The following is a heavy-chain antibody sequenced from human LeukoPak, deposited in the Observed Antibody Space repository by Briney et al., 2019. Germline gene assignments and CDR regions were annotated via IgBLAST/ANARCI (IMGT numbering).Heavy chain of an antibody. CDR3: ARGADGSGHYYYYYYMDV. J-gene: IGHJ6*03. D-gene: IGHD3-22*01. CDR2: IVPIFGTA. CDR1: GGTFSSYA. V-gene: IGHV1-69*06. Sequence: ASVKVSCKASGGTFSSYAISWVRQAPGQGLEWMGGIVPIFGTANYAQKFQGRVTITADKSTSTAYMELSSLRSEDTAVYYCARGADGSGHYYYYYYMDVWGKGTTVTISS.